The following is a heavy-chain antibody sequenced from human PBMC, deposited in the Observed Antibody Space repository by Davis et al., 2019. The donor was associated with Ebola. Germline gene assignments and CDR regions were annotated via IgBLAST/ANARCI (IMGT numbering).Heavy chain of an antibody. J-gene: IGHJ4*02. CDR1: GFTFNNFG. CDR2: IYSGGST. D-gene: IGHD3-10*01. V-gene: IGHV3-53*04. Sequence: GGSLRLSCAASGFTFNNFGMSWVRQAPGKGLEWVSVIYSGGSTYYADSVKGRFTISRHNSKNTLYLQMNSLRAEDTAVYYCARNSVVTVRGVMTTEQFDYWGQGTLVTVSS. CDR3: ARNSVVTVRGVMTTEQFDY.